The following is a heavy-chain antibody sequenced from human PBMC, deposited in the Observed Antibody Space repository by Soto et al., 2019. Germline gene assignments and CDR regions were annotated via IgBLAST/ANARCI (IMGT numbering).Heavy chain of an antibody. J-gene: IGHJ3*01. Sequence: ASVKVSCKASGYTFTNYGITWVRQAPGQGLEWMGGIGAYNGDTHYTQRLQGRVTMTTDTSTSTAYMELSSLRSEDTAVYYCARLPDRRGYSYGRHDAFDFPGQAISVTVAS. D-gene: IGHD5-18*01. CDR1: GYTFTNYG. CDR3: ARLPDRRGYSYGRHDAFDF. CDR2: IGAYNGDT. V-gene: IGHV1-18*01.